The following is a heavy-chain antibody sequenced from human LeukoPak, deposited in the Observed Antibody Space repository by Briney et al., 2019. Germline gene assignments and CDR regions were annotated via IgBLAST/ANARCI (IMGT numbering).Heavy chain of an antibody. V-gene: IGHV4-38-2*02. CDR1: GYSISSGYY. D-gene: IGHD4-23*01. J-gene: IGHJ4*02. Sequence: SETLSLTCTVSGYSISSGYYWGWIRQPPGKGLEWIGSTYHSGSTYYNPSLKSRVTISVDTSKNQFSLKLSSVTAADTAVYYCARDGGSYGGNSAFDYWGQGTLVTVSS. CDR3: ARDGGSYGGNSAFDY. CDR2: TYHSGST.